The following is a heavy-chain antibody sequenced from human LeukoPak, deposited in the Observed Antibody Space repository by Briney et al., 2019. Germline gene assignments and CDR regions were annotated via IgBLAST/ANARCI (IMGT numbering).Heavy chain of an antibody. D-gene: IGHD3-16*02. Sequence: GRSLRLSCAASGFTFSSYGMHWVRQAPGKGLEWVAFISYDGSNENIADSVKGRFIISRDNSKNTLYLQMNSLRAEDTAVYYCAKGPAPRLGEFSYHALVDYWGQGTLVTVSS. J-gene: IGHJ4*02. V-gene: IGHV3-30*18. CDR3: AKGPAPRLGEFSYHALVDY. CDR2: ISYDGSNE. CDR1: GFTFSSYG.